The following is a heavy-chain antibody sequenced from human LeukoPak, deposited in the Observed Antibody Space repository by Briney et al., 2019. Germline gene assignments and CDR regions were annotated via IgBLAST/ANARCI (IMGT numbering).Heavy chain of an antibody. J-gene: IGHJ6*03. CDR3: ARARRSPIAAAGYYYYMDV. Sequence: PGGSLRLSCAASGFTFSSYWMNWVRQAPGKGLEWVSYISSSGSTIYYADSVKGRFTISRDNAKNSLYLQMNSLRAEDTAVYYCARARRSPIAAAGYYYYMDVWGKGTTVTISS. CDR2: ISSSGSTI. CDR1: GFTFSSYW. D-gene: IGHD6-13*01. V-gene: IGHV3-48*04.